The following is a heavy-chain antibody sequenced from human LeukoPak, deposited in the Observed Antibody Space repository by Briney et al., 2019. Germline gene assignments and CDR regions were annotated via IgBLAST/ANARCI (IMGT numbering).Heavy chain of an antibody. CDR2: ISAYNGNK. D-gene: IGHD5-18*01. Sequence: EASVTVSFTASGYTFTDFGISWVRQAPGQGLEWMGWISAYNGNKNYVQKFQGRVTMTTDTSTSTAYMELTSLRSDDTAMYYCTRDLGVDTTMIFFDYWGQGTLVTVSS. CDR3: TRDLGVDTTMIFFDY. V-gene: IGHV1-18*01. CDR1: GYTFTDFG. J-gene: IGHJ4*02.